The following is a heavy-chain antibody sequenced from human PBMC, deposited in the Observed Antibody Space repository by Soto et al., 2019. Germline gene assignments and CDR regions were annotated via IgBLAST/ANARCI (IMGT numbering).Heavy chain of an antibody. Sequence: GASVKVSCKASGGTFSSYTISWVRQAPGQGLEWMGRIIPILGIANYAQKFQGRVTITADKSTSTAYMELSGLRSEDTAVYYCARVSSSGWPDYWGQGTLVTVSS. CDR3: ARVSSSGWPDY. CDR1: GGTFSSYT. CDR2: IIPILGIA. V-gene: IGHV1-69*02. J-gene: IGHJ4*02. D-gene: IGHD6-19*01.